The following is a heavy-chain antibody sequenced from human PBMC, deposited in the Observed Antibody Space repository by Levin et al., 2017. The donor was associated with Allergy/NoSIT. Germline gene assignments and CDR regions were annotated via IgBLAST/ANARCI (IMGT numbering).Heavy chain of an antibody. CDR1: GFNFTTYA. V-gene: IGHV3-23*01. Sequence: GGSLRLSCTASGFNFTTYAMSWVRQPPGKGLEWVSIIMNSGGGTYYTDFVKGRFTISRDNAKKTLFLQMNSLRVEDTAVYYCAKNEGPGSHRLYSFDYWGQGTPVTGSS. CDR2: IMNSGGGT. D-gene: IGHD1-26*01. CDR3: AKNEGPGSHRLYSFDY. J-gene: IGHJ4*02.